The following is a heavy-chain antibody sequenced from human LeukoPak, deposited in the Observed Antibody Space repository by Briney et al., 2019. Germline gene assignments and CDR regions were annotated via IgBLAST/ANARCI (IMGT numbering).Heavy chain of an antibody. CDR3: AIVGGTYIGNNVSWSNP. CDR2: IYYSGST. Sequence: PSETLTLTCTASGGSISSYYWRCIRQPPGKGLEWIGYIYYSGSTNYNPSLKSRVTISVDTSKNQFSLKLGSVTAADTAVYYCAIVGGTYIGNNVSWSNPWGQGTLVTVSS. J-gene: IGHJ5*02. V-gene: IGHV4-59*01. CDR1: GGSISSYY. D-gene: IGHD3-16*01.